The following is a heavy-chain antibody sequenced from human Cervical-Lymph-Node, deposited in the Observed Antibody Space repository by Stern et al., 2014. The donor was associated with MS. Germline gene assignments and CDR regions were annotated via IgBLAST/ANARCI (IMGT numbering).Heavy chain of an antibody. Sequence: VQLVESGADVMKPGASVKVPCKVSGYTFTAYNMHWLRQAPGQALERMGRINPKSGVTNYAQKFQARVTMTRDTSISAVYMELSRLRSNDTAMYYCATLRGCSGGSCSSRSLDYWGQGTLVTVSS. CDR3: ATLRGCSGGSCSSRSLDY. V-gene: IGHV1-2*06. CDR2: INPKSGVT. D-gene: IGHD2-15*01. CDR1: GYTFTAYN. J-gene: IGHJ4*02.